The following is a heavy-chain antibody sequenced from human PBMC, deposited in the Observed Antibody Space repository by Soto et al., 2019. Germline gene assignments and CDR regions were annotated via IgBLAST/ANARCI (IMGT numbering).Heavy chain of an antibody. CDR2: ISYDGSNK. CDR3: AKDRGLETDIFDY. V-gene: IGHV3-30*18. D-gene: IGHD1-1*01. Sequence: GGSLRLSCAASGFTFSSYGMHWVRQAPGKGLEWVAVISYDGSNKYYADSVKGRFTISRDNSKNTLYLQMNSLRAEDTAVYYCAKDRGLETDIFDYWGQGTLVTVSS. J-gene: IGHJ4*02. CDR1: GFTFSSYG.